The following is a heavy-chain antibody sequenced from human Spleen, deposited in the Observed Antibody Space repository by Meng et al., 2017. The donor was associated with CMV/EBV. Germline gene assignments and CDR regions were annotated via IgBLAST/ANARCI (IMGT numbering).Heavy chain of an antibody. Sequence: SETLSLTYTVSGVSISSNSSYWGWIRQSPGKGLEWIGTIYSSGSTFYTPSLESRVTISLDTSKNQFSLKLSSVTAADTAVYYCASGDLQITIFGLVIMSGTFDIWGRGTMVTVSS. CDR3: ASGDLQITIFGLVIMSGTFDI. J-gene: IGHJ3*02. D-gene: IGHD3-3*01. CDR1: GVSISSNSSY. CDR2: IYSSGST. V-gene: IGHV4-39*07.